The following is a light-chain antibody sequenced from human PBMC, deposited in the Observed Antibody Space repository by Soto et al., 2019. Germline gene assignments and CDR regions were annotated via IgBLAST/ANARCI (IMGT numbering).Light chain of an antibody. CDR2: ANS. J-gene: IGLJ7*01. Sequence: QSALTQPPSVSGAPGQRVTISCTGSSSNIGAGYDVHWYQQLPGTAPKLLISANSNRPSGVPDRFSGSVSATSASLAITGLQAEDEADYYCQSYDSGLSASVFGGGTQLTVL. V-gene: IGLV1-40*01. CDR3: QSYDSGLSASV. CDR1: SSNIGAGYD.